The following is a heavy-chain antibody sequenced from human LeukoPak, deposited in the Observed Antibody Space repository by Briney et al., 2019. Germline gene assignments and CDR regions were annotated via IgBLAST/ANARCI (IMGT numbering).Heavy chain of an antibody. D-gene: IGHD3-22*01. Sequence: GRSLRLSCAASGFTFSSYAMHRVRQAPGKGLEWVAVISYDASNKYYADSVKGRFTISRDNSKNTLYLQMNSLRPEDTAVYYCAKKWSGDYDSSGVNDAFDIWGQGTMVTVSS. J-gene: IGHJ3*02. V-gene: IGHV3-30*04. CDR1: GFTFSSYA. CDR2: ISYDASNK. CDR3: AKKWSGDYDSSGVNDAFDI.